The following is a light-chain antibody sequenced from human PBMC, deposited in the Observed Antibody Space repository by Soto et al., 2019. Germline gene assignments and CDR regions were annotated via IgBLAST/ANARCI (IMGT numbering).Light chain of an antibody. V-gene: IGKV3-20*01. Sequence: EIVLTQSPGTLSLSPGERATLSCRASQSVSSYLAWYQQKPGQAPRLVIYGASSRATCIPDRFSGSGSGTDFTLTISRLEPEDFAVYYCQQYGSSPPRTFGQGTKVEIE. CDR3: QQYGSSPPRT. CDR1: QSVSSY. CDR2: GAS. J-gene: IGKJ1*01.